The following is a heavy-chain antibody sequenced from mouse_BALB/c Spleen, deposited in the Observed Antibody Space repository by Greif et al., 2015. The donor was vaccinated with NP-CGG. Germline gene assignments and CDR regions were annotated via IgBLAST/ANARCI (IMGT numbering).Heavy chain of an antibody. CDR3: ARSGYYGSSYWYFDV. CDR2: IDPANGNT. Sequence: EVQLQQSGAELVKPGASVKLSCTASGFNIKDTYMHWVKQRPEQGLEWIGRIDPANGNTEYDPKFQGKATITADTSSNTASLQLSSLTSEDTAVYYCARSGYYGSSYWYFDVWGAGTTVTVSS. D-gene: IGHD1-1*01. V-gene: IGHV14-3*02. CDR1: GFNIKDTY. J-gene: IGHJ1*01.